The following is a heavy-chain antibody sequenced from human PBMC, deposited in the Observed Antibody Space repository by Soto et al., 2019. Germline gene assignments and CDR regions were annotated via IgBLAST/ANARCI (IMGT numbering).Heavy chain of an antibody. V-gene: IGHV3-53*05. CDR1: GFTISSKY. CDR3: ARARYSSDWLPFDY. CDR2: IYIDGST. J-gene: IGHJ4*02. Sequence: GGSLRLSCAASGFTISSKYMNWVRQAPGKGLEWVSVIYIDGSTYYADSVKGRFTVSRGSSKNTLYLQMNSLRDEDTAVYYCARARYSSDWLPFDYWGQGTLVTVSS. D-gene: IGHD6-19*01.